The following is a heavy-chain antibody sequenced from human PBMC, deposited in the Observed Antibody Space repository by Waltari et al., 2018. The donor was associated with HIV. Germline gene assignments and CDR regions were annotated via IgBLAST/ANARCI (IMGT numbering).Heavy chain of an antibody. CDR1: GFTFSSYA. D-gene: IGHD1-7*01. CDR2: ISYDGSNK. CDR3: ARVSITGTIKDAFDI. Sequence: QVQLVESGGGVVQTGRSLRLAWAASGFTFSSYAMTWVRQAPGKGLEWVTVISYDGSNKYYADSVKGRFTISRDNSKNTLYLQMNSLRAEDTAVYYCARVSITGTIKDAFDIWGQGTMVTVSS. J-gene: IGHJ3*02. V-gene: IGHV3-30*04.